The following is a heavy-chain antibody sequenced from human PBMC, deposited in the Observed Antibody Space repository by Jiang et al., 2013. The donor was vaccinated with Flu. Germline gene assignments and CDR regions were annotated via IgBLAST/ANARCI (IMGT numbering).Heavy chain of an antibody. J-gene: IGHJ6*03. CDR2: IRYDGSNK. D-gene: IGHD2-2*02. Sequence: GGSLRLSCAASGFTFSSYGMHWVRQAPGKGLEWVAFIRYDGSNKYYADSVKGRFTISRDNSKNTLYLQMNSLRAEDTAVYYCAKDHGYCSSTSCYIDYYYYMDVWGKGTTVTVSS. CDR3: AKDHGYCSSTSCYIDYYYYMDV. CDR1: GFTFSSYG. V-gene: IGHV3-30*02.